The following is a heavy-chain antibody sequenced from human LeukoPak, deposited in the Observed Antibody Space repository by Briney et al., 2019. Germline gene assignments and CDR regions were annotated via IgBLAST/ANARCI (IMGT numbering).Heavy chain of an antibody. CDR1: GVTFSSYA. CDR2: ISGSGCST. D-gene: IGHD6-13*01. Sequence: GGSLRLSCAASGVTFSSYAMSWVRQAPGKGLEWVSAISGSGCSTYYADSVKGRFTISRDNSKNTLYLQMNSLRAEDTAVYYCAKNEGGYSSSWYTSPFDYWGQGTLVTVSS. V-gene: IGHV3-23*01. J-gene: IGHJ4*02. CDR3: AKNEGGYSSSWYTSPFDY.